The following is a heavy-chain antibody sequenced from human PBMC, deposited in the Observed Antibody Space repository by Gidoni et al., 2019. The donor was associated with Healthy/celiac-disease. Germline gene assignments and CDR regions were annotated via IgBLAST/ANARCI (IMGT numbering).Heavy chain of an antibody. D-gene: IGHD3-3*01. CDR3: EHRRLRFLEWVPPAQAFDI. V-gene: IGHV2-5*01. CDR1: GFSLSTSVVG. Sequence: QITFKDSGPPLVTPTQTLPLTFTFSGFSLSTSVVGVVWIRQPPGKALEWLALIYWNDDKRYSPSLKSRLTITKDTSKNQGVLTMTNMDPVDTATYYCEHRRLRFLEWVPPAQAFDIWGQGTMVTVSS. J-gene: IGHJ3*02. CDR2: IYWNDDK.